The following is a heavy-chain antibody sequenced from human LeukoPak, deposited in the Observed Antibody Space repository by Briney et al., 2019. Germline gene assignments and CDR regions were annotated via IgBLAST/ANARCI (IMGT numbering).Heavy chain of an antibody. CDR1: GYTFTGYY. CDR2: INPNSGGT. D-gene: IGHD6-19*01. J-gene: IGHJ4*02. V-gene: IGHV1-2*02. Sequence: ASVKVSSKASGYTFTGYYMHWVRQAPGQGLEWMGWINPNSGGTNYAQKFEGRVTMTRDTSISTAYMELSRLRSDDTAVYYCAREDSGWYVDYWGQGTLVTVSS. CDR3: AREDSGWYVDY.